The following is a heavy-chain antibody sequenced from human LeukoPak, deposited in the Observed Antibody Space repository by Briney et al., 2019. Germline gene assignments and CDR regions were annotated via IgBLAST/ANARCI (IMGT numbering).Heavy chain of an antibody. CDR1: GYSISSGYY. V-gene: IGHV4-38-2*02. CDR3: ARHLSNYGRFDY. D-gene: IGHD4-11*01. CDR2: IYHSGST. Sequence: SETLSLTCTVSGYSISSGYYWGWLRQPPGKGLEWIGSIYHSGSTYYNPSLKSQVTISVDTSKNQFSLKLSSVTAADTAVYYCARHLSNYGRFDYWGQGTLVTVSS. J-gene: IGHJ4*02.